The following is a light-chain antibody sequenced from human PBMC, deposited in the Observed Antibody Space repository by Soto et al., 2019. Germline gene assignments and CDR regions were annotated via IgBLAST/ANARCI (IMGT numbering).Light chain of an antibody. CDR2: AAS. V-gene: IGKV3-20*01. Sequence: EIVMTQSPATLSVSPGERVTLSCRASQGVGSTLNWYRQQPGQAPRLLIYAASSRATGIPDRFSGSGSGTDFTLNITRLEPEDFAVYYCQHYGSSPIPFGQVTRPAIK. CDR3: QHYGSSPIP. J-gene: IGKJ5*01. CDR1: QGVGST.